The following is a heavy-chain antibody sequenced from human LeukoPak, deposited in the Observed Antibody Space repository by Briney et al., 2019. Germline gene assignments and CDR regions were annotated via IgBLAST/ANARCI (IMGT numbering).Heavy chain of an antibody. J-gene: IGHJ6*03. CDR1: GGSISSYY. Sequence: LETLSLTCTVSGGSISSYYWSWIRQPAGKGLEWIGRIYTSGSTNYNPSLKSRVTMSVDTSKNQFSLKLSSVTAADTAVYYCARDTFFLVQHVYYYYYYMDVWGKGTTVTVSS. D-gene: IGHD3-3*01. CDR3: ARDTFFLVQHVYYYYYYMDV. V-gene: IGHV4-4*07. CDR2: IYTSGST.